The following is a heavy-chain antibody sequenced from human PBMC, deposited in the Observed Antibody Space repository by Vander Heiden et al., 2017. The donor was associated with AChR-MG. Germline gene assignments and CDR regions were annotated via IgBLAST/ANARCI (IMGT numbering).Heavy chain of an antibody. CDR1: GGTFRSYA. D-gene: IGHD5-12*01. CDR3: ARGEMATIIYYYGMDV. V-gene: IGHV1-69*01. CDR2: INPIFGTA. J-gene: IGHJ6*02. Sequence: QVQLVQSGAEVKKPGSSGKVSCKASGGTFRSYAISWVRQAPGQGLEWMGGINPIFGTANYAQKFQGRVTITADESTSTAYMELSSLRSEDTAVYYCARGEMATIIYYYGMDVWGQGTTVTVSS.